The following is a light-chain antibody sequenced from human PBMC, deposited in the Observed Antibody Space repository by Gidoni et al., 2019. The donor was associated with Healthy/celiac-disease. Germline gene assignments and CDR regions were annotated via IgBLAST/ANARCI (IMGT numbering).Light chain of an antibody. CDR2: GAS. J-gene: IGKJ1*01. Sequence: EIVMTQSPATLSVSAGERATLSCRASQSVSSNLDWYQQKPGQAPRLLIYGASTRATGIPARFSGSGSGTEFTLTISSLQSEDFAVYYCQQYNNWPPTFGRGTKVEIK. CDR3: QQYNNWPPT. V-gene: IGKV3-15*01. CDR1: QSVSSN.